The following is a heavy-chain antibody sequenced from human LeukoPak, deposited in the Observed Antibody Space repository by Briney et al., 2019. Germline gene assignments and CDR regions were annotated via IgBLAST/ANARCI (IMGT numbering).Heavy chain of an antibody. CDR1: GFSLSTGGVG. CDR3: AHALYDSGSYYIVY. V-gene: IGHV2-5*01. CDR2: IYWNDDK. D-gene: IGHD3-10*01. J-gene: IGHJ4*02. Sequence: ESGPTLVKPTQTLTLTCTFSGFSLSTGGVGVGWIRQPPGKALEWLALIYWNDDKRYSPSLKSRLTIIKDTSKNQVVLTMTNMDPVDTATYYCAHALYDSGSYYIVYWGQGTLVTVSS.